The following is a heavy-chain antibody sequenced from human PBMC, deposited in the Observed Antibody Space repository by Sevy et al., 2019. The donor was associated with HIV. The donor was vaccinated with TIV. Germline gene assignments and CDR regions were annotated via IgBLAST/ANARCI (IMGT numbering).Heavy chain of an antibody. D-gene: IGHD3-22*01. Sequence: ASVKVSCKASGYTFTAYYVHWVRQAPGQGLEWMGRINPNSGGTNYAQKFQGRVTMTRDTSISTAYMELSGLRYDDTALYHSARAYYYDSGAYYFDHWAQGTLVTVSS. CDR1: GYTFTAYY. J-gene: IGHJ4*02. CDR2: INPNSGGT. V-gene: IGHV1-2*06. CDR3: ARAYYYDSGAYYFDH.